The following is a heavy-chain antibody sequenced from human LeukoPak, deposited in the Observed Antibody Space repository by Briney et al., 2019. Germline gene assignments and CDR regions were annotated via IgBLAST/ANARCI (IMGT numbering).Heavy chain of an antibody. J-gene: IGHJ5*02. D-gene: IGHD2-2*02. V-gene: IGHV4-59*01. Sequence: SETLSLTCTVSGGSISSYYWSWIRQLPGKGLEWIGYIYYSGSTNYNPSLKSRVTISVDTSKNQFSLKLSSVTAADTAVYYCPREVHCSSTSCYTDWFDPWGQGTQVTVSS. CDR1: GGSISSYY. CDR2: IYYSGST. CDR3: PREVHCSSTSCYTDWFDP.